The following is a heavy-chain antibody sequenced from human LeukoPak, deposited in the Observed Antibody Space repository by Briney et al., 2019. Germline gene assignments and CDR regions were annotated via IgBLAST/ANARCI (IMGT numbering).Heavy chain of an antibody. J-gene: IGHJ4*02. CDR1: GFTFSSYA. D-gene: IGHD2-2*02. V-gene: IGHV3-23*01. CDR2: ISGSGGST. CDR3: AKVGLGYCSSTSCYTDDY. Sequence: GGSLRLSCAASGFTFSSYAMSWVRQAPGKGLEWVSAISGSGGSTYYADPVKGRFTISRDNSKNTLYLQMNSLRAEDTAVYYCAKVGLGYCSSTSCYTDDYWGQGTLVTVSS.